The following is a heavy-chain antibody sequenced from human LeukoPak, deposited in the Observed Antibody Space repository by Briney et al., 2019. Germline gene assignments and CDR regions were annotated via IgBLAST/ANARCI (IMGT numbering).Heavy chain of an antibody. CDR2: IIPILGIA. V-gene: IGHV1-69*04. CDR3: ARETGGGNSPNFDY. CDR1: GGTFSSYA. Sequence: SVKVSCKASGGTFSSYAISWVRQAPGQGREWMGRIIPILGIANYAQKFQGRVTITADKSTGTAYMELSSLRSEDTAVYYCARETGGGNSPNFDYWGQGTLVTVSS. J-gene: IGHJ4*02. D-gene: IGHD4-23*01.